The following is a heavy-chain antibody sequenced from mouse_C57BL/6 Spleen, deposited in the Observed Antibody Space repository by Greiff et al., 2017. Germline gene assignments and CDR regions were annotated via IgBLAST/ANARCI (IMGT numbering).Heavy chain of an antibody. J-gene: IGHJ4*01. CDR2: IYPGSGNT. D-gene: IGHD1-1*01. V-gene: IGHV1-66*01. Sequence: VKLMESGPELVKPGASVKISCKASGYSFTSYYIHWVKQRPGPGLEWIGWIYPGSGNTKYNEKFKGKATLTADTSSSTAYMQLSSLTSEDSAVYYCARERHYYGSKAMDYWGQGTSVTVSS. CDR3: ARERHYYGSKAMDY. CDR1: GYSFTSYY.